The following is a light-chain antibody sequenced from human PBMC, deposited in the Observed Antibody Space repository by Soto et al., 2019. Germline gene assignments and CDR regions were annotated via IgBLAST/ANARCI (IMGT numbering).Light chain of an antibody. Sequence: QSVLTQPASVSGSPGQSITISCTGTSSDVGSYSLVSWYQQHPGKAPKLIIYEVTNRPSGVSNRFSGSKSGNTASLTISGLQTDDEADYYCCSYAGSSTLVFGGGTKLTVL. J-gene: IGLJ2*01. CDR3: CSYAGSSTLV. CDR1: SSDVGSYSL. CDR2: EVT. V-gene: IGLV2-23*02.